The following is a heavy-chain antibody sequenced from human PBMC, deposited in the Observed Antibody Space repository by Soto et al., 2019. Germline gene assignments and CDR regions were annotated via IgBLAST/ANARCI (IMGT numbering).Heavy chain of an antibody. CDR1: GFSLSTSGVG. CDR3: AHTTMIVVVTAFDI. CDR2: IYWNDDK. Sequence: SGPTLVNPTQTLTLTCTFSGFSLSTSGVGVGWIRQPPGKALEWLALIYWNDDKRYSPSLKSRLTITKDTSKNQVVLTMTNMDPVDTATYYCAHTTMIVVVTAFDIWGQGTMVTVSS. J-gene: IGHJ3*02. V-gene: IGHV2-5*01. D-gene: IGHD3-22*01.